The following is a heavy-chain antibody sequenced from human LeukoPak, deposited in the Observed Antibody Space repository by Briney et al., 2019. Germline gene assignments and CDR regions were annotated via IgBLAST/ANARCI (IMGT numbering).Heavy chain of an antibody. V-gene: IGHV3-48*03. CDR3: AREAVAAAGAPSNWFGP. D-gene: IGHD6-13*01. Sequence: PGGPLRFPCAASGFTFSSKERNWVRQAPGKGLEWVPYISIIGRTIYYADSVKGRFTISRDNAKNLLYLQMNSLRAADTAVYYCAREAVAAAGAPSNWFGPWGQGTLVTVSS. J-gene: IGHJ5*02. CDR1: GFTFSSKE. CDR2: ISIIGRTI.